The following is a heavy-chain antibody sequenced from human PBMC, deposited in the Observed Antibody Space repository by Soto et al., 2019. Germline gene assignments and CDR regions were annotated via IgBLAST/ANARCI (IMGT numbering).Heavy chain of an antibody. Sequence: PGGSLRLSCAASGFTFGSYGMHWVRQAPGKGLEWVAVISYDGSNKYDADSVRGRFAISRDNSNNMLYLQMNSLRAEDTAVYYCANIRNVVYAHNAYWGQGTLVTVSS. CDR2: ISYDGSNK. CDR1: GFTFGSYG. CDR3: ANIRNVVYAHNAY. D-gene: IGHD2-8*02. V-gene: IGHV3-30*18. J-gene: IGHJ4*02.